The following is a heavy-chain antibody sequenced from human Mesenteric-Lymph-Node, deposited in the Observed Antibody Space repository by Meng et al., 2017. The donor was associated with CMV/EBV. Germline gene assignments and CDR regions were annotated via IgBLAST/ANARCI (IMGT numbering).Heavy chain of an antibody. Sequence: SETLSLTCTVSGGSISNYYCSWIRQSPGKGLEWIGYIYYSGSTNYNPSLKSRVTMSVDTSKNQFSLMLSSVTAADTAVYYCAKESDYYDSSGYYSTQNFDYWGQGTLVTVSS. J-gene: IGHJ4*02. CDR2: IYYSGST. CDR1: GGSISNYY. CDR3: AKESDYYDSSGYYSTQNFDY. D-gene: IGHD3-22*01. V-gene: IGHV4-59*01.